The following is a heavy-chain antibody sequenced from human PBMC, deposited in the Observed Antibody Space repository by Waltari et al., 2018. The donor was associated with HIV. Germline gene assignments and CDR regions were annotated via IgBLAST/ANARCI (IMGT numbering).Heavy chain of an antibody. V-gene: IGHV3-21*01. CDR2: IISSSNSK. CDR1: GFTFSSYS. Sequence: EVQLVESGGGLVKPGGSLRLSCAASGFTFSSYSLNWVRQAPGKGLKWVSSIISSSNSKYYADSVKGRFTISRDNAKNSLYLQMNSLRAEDTAVYYCARVDDNYYDSSLTLDYWGQGTLVTVSS. J-gene: IGHJ4*02. D-gene: IGHD3-22*01. CDR3: ARVDDNYYDSSLTLDY.